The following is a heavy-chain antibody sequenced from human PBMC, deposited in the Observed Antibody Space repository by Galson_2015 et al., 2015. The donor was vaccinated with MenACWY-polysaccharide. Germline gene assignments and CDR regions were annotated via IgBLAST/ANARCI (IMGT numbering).Heavy chain of an antibody. CDR3: ETARGCGGDCYYFDY. V-gene: IGHV3-33*01. CDR2: IWYDGSNK. CDR1: GFTFRSYG. D-gene: IGHD2-21*02. Sequence: SLRLSCAASGFTFRSYGTQWVRQAPGKGLEWVTIIWYDGSNKYYADSVKGRFTISRDNSKKTLYLQMNSLRAEDTAVYYCETARGCGGDCYYFDYWGQGTLVAVSS. J-gene: IGHJ4*02.